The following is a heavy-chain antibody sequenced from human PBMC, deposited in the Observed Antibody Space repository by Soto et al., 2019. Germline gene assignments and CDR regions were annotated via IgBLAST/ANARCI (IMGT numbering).Heavy chain of an antibody. Sequence: QVQLVQSGAEVKKPGSSVKVSCKASGGTFSSYAISWVRQAPGQGLEWMGGIIPIFGTANYAQKFQGRVTITADESTSTAYMELSSLRSEXXXXXXXXXXSSPEDWFDPWGQGTL. V-gene: IGHV1-69*01. D-gene: IGHD2-2*01. J-gene: IGHJ5*02. CDR1: GGTFSSYA. CDR3: XXXSSPEDWFDP. CDR2: IIPIFGTA.